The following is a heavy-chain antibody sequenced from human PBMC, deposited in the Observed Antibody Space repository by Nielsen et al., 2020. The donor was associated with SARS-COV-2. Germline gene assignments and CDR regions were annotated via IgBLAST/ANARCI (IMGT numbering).Heavy chain of an antibody. Sequence: KVSCKGSGYSFTSYWISWVRQMPGKGLEWMGIIYPGDSDTRYSPSFQGQVTISADKSISTAYLQWSSLKASDTAMYYCARPSRTVNYFDYWGQGTLVTVSS. CDR1: GYSFTSYW. D-gene: IGHD4-17*01. CDR2: IYPGDSDT. CDR3: ARPSRTVNYFDY. J-gene: IGHJ4*02. V-gene: IGHV5-51*01.